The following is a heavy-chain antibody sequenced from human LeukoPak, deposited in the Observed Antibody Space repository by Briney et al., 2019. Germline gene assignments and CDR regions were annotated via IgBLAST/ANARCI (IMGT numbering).Heavy chain of an antibody. J-gene: IGHJ5*02. CDR3: ATRPDIAAAGPGWFDP. CDR2: INHSGST. CDR1: GGSFSGYY. V-gene: IGHV4-34*01. D-gene: IGHD6-13*01. Sequence: SETLSLTCPVYGGSFSGYYWSWIRQPPGKGLEWIGEINHSGSTNYNPSLKSRVTISVDTSKNQFSLKLSSVTAADTAVYYCATRPDIAAAGPGWFDPWGQGTLVTVSS.